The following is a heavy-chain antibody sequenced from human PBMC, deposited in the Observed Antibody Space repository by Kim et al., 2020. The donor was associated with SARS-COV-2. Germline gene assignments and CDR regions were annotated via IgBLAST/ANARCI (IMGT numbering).Heavy chain of an antibody. CDR3: ARDLSGYDFYYYYYGMDV. CDR2: ISSSSSYI. J-gene: IGHJ6*02. Sequence: GGSLRLSCAASGFTFSSYSMNWVRQAPGKGLEWVSSISSSSSYIYYADSVKGRFTISRDNAKNSLYLQMNSLRAEDTAVYYCARDLSGYDFYYYYYGMDVWGQGTTVTVSS. V-gene: IGHV3-21*01. D-gene: IGHD5-12*01. CDR1: GFTFSSYS.